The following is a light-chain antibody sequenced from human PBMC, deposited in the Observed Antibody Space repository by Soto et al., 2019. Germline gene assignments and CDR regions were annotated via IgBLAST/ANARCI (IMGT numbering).Light chain of an antibody. CDR1: SSDVGGYNY. Sequence: QSVLTQPASVSGSPGQSITISCTGTSSDVGGYNYVSWYQQHPGKAPKLMIYDVSNRPSGVSNRFSGSKSGNTASLTISGLQAEYEADYTWSSDIYSSTPYDXGTGTKVP. J-gene: IGLJ1*01. CDR2: DVS. CDR3: SSDIYSSTPYD. V-gene: IGLV2-14*01.